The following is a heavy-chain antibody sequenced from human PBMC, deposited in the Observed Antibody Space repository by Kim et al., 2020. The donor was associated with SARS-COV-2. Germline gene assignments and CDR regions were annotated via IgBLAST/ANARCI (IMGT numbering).Heavy chain of an antibody. J-gene: IGHJ4*03. CDR1: GFTFGNFG. CDR3: TRGIVVVTAVVEIDY. D-gene: IGHD2-21*02. V-gene: IGHV3-49*04. Sequence: GGSLRLSCEASGFTFGNFGMHWVRQAPGKGLEWVSFISGNTYARTNAYSASVQCSFTSPRDDSTSIVYLQSNSVKNEDTAVYYCTRGIVVVTAVVEIDYWGHGGLVTVSS. CDR2: ISGNTYARTN.